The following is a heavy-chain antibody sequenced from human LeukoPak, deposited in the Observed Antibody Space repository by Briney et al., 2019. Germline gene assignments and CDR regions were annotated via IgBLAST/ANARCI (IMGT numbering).Heavy chain of an antibody. CDR2: ISYDGSNK. CDR3: ARGAVGAAAGSDAFDI. V-gene: IGHV3-30-3*01. Sequence: GRSLRLSCAASGFTFSSYAMHWVRQAPGKGLEWVAVISYDGSNKYYADSVKGRFTISRDNSKNTLYLQMNSLRAEDTAVYYCARGAVGAAAGSDAFDIWGQGTMVTVSS. J-gene: IGHJ3*02. CDR1: GFTFSSYA. D-gene: IGHD6-13*01.